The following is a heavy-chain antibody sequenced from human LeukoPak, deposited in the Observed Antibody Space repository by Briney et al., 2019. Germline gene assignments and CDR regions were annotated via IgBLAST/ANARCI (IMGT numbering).Heavy chain of an antibody. CDR2: ISYDGSNK. V-gene: IGHV3-30*18. D-gene: IGHD3-3*01. CDR3: AKGYYDFWSGYYMPGGMDV. J-gene: IGHJ6*02. Sequence: PGRSLRLSCAASGFTFSSYGMHWVRQAPGKGPEGVALISYDGSNKYYADSVKGRFTIYRDNSKNTLYLQMNSLRAEDTAVYYCAKGYYDFWSGYYMPGGMDVWGQGTTVTVSS. CDR1: GFTFSSYG.